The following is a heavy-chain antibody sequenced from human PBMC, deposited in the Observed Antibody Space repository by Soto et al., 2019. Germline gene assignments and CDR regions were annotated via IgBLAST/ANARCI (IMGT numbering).Heavy chain of an antibody. CDR1: GFSFEDHG. CDR3: AKAVVGGPTNWLNYCDY. D-gene: IGHD1-26*01. J-gene: IGHJ4*02. Sequence: EVQLVESGGALVQPGRSLRLSCVGSGFSFEDHGMHWVRQAPGKGLEWVSAISWNSAIIDYGDSVRGRFTTSRDNTKNSVYLHMNDLRVEDTAFYYCAKAVVGGPTNWLNYCDYWGQGILVTVSS. V-gene: IGHV3-9*01. CDR2: ISWNSAII.